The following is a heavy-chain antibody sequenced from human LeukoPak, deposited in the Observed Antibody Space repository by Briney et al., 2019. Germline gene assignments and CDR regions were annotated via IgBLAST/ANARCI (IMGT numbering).Heavy chain of an antibody. CDR3: ARGGFSSSWPYYFDF. CDR1: GYTFINYG. J-gene: IGHJ4*02. Sequence: GASVKVSCKASGYTFINYGITWVRQAPGQGLEWMGWISSYNGNTNYAQKFQGRVTMTTDTSTSTAYMELKSLRSDDTAVYHCARGGFSSSWPYYFDFWGQGSLVTVSS. V-gene: IGHV1-18*01. CDR2: ISSYNGNT. D-gene: IGHD6-13*01.